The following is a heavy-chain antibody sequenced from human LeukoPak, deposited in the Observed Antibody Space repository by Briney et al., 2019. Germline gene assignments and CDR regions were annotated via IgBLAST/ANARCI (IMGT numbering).Heavy chain of an antibody. V-gene: IGHV4-59*01. J-gene: IGHJ6*02. CDR2: IYNSGST. CDR1: GGYISSYY. CDR3: ARGSGGLDYYYGMDV. D-gene: IGHD3-16*01. Sequence: SETLSLTCIVSGGYISSYYWSWIRQPPGKGLAWIGYIYNSGSTNYNPSLKSRVTISVDTSKSQFSLKLSSVTAADTAVYYCARGSGGLDYYYGMDVWGQGTTVTVSS.